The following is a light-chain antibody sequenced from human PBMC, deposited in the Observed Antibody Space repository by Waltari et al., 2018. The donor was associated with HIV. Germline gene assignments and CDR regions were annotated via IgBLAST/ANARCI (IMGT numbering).Light chain of an antibody. V-gene: IGLV2-23*02. J-gene: IGLJ2*01. CDR1: NL. CDR3: CSYSGTGVI. CDR2: EVI. Sequence: NLVSWYQKYPGKAPKLMIFEVIKRPSGVSDRFSGSRSGNTASLTISGLQTEDEGDYYCCSYSGTGVIFGGGTKVTVL.